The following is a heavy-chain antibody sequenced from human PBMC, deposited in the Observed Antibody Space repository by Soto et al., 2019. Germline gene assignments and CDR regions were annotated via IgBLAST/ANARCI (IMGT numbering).Heavy chain of an antibody. D-gene: IGHD6-6*01. CDR3: ARGYVYSSFRFDP. CDR2: IYYSGST. Sequence: PSETLSLTCTVSGGSISSGGYYWSWIRQHPGKGLEWIGYIYYSGSTYYNPSLKSRVTISVDTSKNQFSLKLSSVTAADTAVYYCARGYVYSSFRFDPWGQGTLVTVS. CDR1: GGSISSGGYY. V-gene: IGHV4-31*03. J-gene: IGHJ5*02.